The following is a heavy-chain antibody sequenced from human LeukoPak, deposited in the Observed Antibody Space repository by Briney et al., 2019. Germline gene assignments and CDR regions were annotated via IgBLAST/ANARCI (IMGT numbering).Heavy chain of an antibody. V-gene: IGHV1-69*04. CDR3: ARVGGHCTVSSCQDPYYFGMDV. CDR2: ILPVIGRE. Sequence: ASVKASCKTSGGLLNTYAITWVRQAPGRGLEWMGRILPVIGRENYADKFQGRVTFTADKSTNTAYMDLGSLRSEDTAVYYCARVGGHCTVSSCQDPYYFGMDVWGQGTTVTVSS. D-gene: IGHD2-8*02. CDR1: GGLLNTYA. J-gene: IGHJ6*02.